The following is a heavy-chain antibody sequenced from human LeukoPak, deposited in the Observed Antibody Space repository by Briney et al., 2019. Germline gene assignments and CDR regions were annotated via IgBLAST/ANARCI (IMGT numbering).Heavy chain of an antibody. CDR1: GYTFIDHY. CDR3: ARVPLGYCSGNSCYDH. D-gene: IGHD2-15*01. Sequence: ASVKVSCKASGYTFIDHYIHWVRQAPGQGLEWMGRINPNSGAINHAQKFQGRVTMTRDTSTSTAYMELSRLRSDDTAVYYCARVPLGYCSGNSCYDHWGQGTLVTVSS. V-gene: IGHV1-2*06. CDR2: INPNSGAI. J-gene: IGHJ5*02.